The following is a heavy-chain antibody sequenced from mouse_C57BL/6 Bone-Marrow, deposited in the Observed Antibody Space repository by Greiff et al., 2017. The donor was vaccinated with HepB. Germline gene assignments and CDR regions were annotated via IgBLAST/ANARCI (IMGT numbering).Heavy chain of an antibody. CDR1: GFTFSDYY. J-gene: IGHJ1*03. CDR2: INYDGSST. D-gene: IGHD1-1*01. CDR3: AREHYYGSSYWYFDV. Sequence: EVHLVESEGGLVQPGSSMKLSCTASGFTFSDYYMAWVRQVPEKGLEWVANINYDGSSTYYLDSLKSRFIISRDNAKNILYLQMSSLKSEDTATYYCAREHYYGSSYWYFDVWGTGTTVTVSS. V-gene: IGHV5-16*01.